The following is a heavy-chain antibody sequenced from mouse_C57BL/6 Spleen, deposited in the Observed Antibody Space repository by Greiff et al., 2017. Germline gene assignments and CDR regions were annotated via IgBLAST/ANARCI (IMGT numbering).Heavy chain of an antibody. CDR3: VRSREVYGWFAY. Sequence: EVQLVESGGGLVQPKGSLKLSCAASGFSFNTYAMNWVRQAPGKGLEWVARIRSKSNNYATYYADSVKDRFTISRDDSESMIYLQMNNLKTEDTAMYYCVRSREVYGWFAYWGQGTLVTVA. CDR2: IRSKSNNYAT. CDR1: GFSFNTYA. D-gene: IGHD2-10*02. V-gene: IGHV10-1*01. J-gene: IGHJ3*01.